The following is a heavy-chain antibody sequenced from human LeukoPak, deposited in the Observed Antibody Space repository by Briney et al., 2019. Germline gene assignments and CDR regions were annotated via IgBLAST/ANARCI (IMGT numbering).Heavy chain of an antibody. CDR1: GFTFSSYS. CDR3: ARALRAYSYGTFDY. V-gene: IGHV3-48*01. Sequence: PGGSLRLSCAASGFTFSSYSMNWVRQAPGKGLEWVSYISSSSGTICYADSVKGRFTISRDNAKNSLYLQMNSLRAGDTAVYYCARALRAYSYGTFDYWGQGTLVTVSS. J-gene: IGHJ4*02. D-gene: IGHD5-18*01. CDR2: ISSSSGTI.